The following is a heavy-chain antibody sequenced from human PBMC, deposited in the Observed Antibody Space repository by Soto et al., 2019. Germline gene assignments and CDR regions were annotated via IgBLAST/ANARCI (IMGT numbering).Heavy chain of an antibody. CDR2: INPNSGGT. D-gene: IGHD4-17*01. CDR3: ARSAMTWTTVTIYDY. V-gene: IGHV1-2*04. CDR1: GYTFTGYY. J-gene: IGHJ4*02. Sequence: GASVKVSCKASGYTFTGYYMHWVRQAPGQGLEWMGWINPNSGGTNYAQKFQGWVTMTRDTSISTAYMELSRLRSDDTAVYYCARSAMTWTTVTIYDYWGQGTLVTVSS.